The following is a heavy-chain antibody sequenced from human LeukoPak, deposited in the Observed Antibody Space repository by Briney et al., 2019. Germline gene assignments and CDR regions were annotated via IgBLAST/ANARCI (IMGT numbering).Heavy chain of an antibody. CDR3: AQPEYSSPPFYFDY. D-gene: IGHD6-6*01. CDR2: INQDGSEK. V-gene: IGHV3-7*01. J-gene: IGHJ4*02. CDR1: GFTFSRYW. Sequence: GGSLRLSCAASGFTFSRYWMSWVRQAPGKGLEWVANINQDGSEKHYVDSVKGRFSISRDNAKNSLYLQMNSLRAEDTAVYYCAQPEYSSPPFYFDYWGQGTLVTVSS.